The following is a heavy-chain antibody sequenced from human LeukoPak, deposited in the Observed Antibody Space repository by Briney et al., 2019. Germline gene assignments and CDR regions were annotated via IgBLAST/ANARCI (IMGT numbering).Heavy chain of an antibody. D-gene: IGHD1-14*01. CDR3: AEGITGGW. J-gene: IGHJ4*02. CDR2: ISYDGSNK. Sequence: PGRSPRLSCAASGFTFSSYAMHWVRQAPGKGLEWVAVISYDGSNKYYADSVKGRFTISRDNSKNTLYLQMNSLRAEDTAVYYCAEGITGGWWGQGTLVTVSS. CDR1: GFTFSSYA. V-gene: IGHV3-30-3*02.